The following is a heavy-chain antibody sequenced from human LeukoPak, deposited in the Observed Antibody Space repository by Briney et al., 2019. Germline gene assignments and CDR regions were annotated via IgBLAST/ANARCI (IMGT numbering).Heavy chain of an antibody. V-gene: IGHV3-33*08. CDR2: IWYDGSNK. D-gene: IGHD4-17*01. CDR3: ARGPYGDLEYYFDY. Sequence: GGSLRLSCAASGFTFSNAWMNWVRQAPGKGLEWVAVIWYDGSNKYYADSVKGRFTISRDNSKNTLYLQMNSLRAEDTAVYYCARGPYGDLEYYFDYWGQGTLVTVSS. CDR1: GFTFSNAW. J-gene: IGHJ4*02.